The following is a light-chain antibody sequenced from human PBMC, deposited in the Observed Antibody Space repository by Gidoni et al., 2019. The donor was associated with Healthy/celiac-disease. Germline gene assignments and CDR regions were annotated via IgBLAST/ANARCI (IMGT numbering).Light chain of an antibody. CDR3: QQYNNWPPA. CDR1: QSVSSN. J-gene: IGKJ1*01. CDR2: GAS. Sequence: EIVMTQSPATLSVSPGERATLSCRASQSVSSNLAWYQQKPGQAPRLLIYGASTRATGIPARFSGSGSGTEFTLTISSLQSDDFAVYSCQQYNNWPPAFGQGTKVEIK. V-gene: IGKV3-15*01.